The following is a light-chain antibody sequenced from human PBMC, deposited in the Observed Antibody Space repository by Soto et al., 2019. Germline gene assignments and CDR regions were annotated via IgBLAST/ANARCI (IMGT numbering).Light chain of an antibody. CDR1: QSVSSF. Sequence: EIVLTQSPVPLSLSLGARATLSCRASQSVSSFLAWYQQKPGQAPRLLIYDASNKATGIPARFSGSGSGTDFTLTINSLEPEDFAAYYCQQRSNWPLTFGGGTKVDIK. CDR2: DAS. V-gene: IGKV3-11*01. J-gene: IGKJ4*01. CDR3: QQRSNWPLT.